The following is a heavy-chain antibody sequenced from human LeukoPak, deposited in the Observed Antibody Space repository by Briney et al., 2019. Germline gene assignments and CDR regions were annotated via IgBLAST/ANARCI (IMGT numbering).Heavy chain of an antibody. CDR2: ISAGGGST. CDR3: ARTLRGGDWYFDY. CDR1: GFTFSSYA. J-gene: IGHJ4*02. Sequence: GGSLRLSCAASGFTFSSYAMSWVRQTPEKGLEWVSAISAGGGSTYYADSVKGLFSISRDNSKNTLYLQMNSLRADDTALYHCARTLRGGDWYFDYWGQGTLVTVSS. V-gene: IGHV3-23*01. D-gene: IGHD2-21*02.